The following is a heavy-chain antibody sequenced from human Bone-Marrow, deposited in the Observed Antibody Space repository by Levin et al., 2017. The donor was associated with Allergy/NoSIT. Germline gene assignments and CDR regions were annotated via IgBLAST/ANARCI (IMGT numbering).Heavy chain of an antibody. D-gene: IGHD2-2*02. Sequence: ASVKVSCKASGYTFTSYGISWVRQAPGQGLEWMGWISAYNGNTNYAQKLQGRVTMTTDTSTSTAYMELRSLRSDDTAVYYCARWLDLIVVVPAAITLMVGGGGRTGATTVTTGWFDPWGQGTLVTVSS. CDR2: ISAYNGNT. V-gene: IGHV1-18*01. J-gene: IGHJ5*02. CDR1: GYTFTSYG. CDR3: ARWLDLIVVVPAAITLMVGGGGRTGATTVTTGWFDP.